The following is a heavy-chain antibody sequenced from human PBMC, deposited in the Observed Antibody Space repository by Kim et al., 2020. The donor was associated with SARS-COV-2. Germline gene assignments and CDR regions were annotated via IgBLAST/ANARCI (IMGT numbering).Heavy chain of an antibody. Sequence: SQTLSLTCAISGDSVSSNSAAWNWIRQSPSRGLEWLGRTYYRSKWYNDYAVSVKSRITINPDTSKNQFSLQLNSVTPEDTAVYYCARGRGPASYSSSWYPRIDPHSYWYFDLWGRGTLVTVSS. CDR3: ARGRGPASYSSSWYPRIDPHSYWYFDL. D-gene: IGHD6-13*01. CDR1: GDSVSSNSAA. V-gene: IGHV6-1*01. CDR2: TYYRSKWYN. J-gene: IGHJ2*01.